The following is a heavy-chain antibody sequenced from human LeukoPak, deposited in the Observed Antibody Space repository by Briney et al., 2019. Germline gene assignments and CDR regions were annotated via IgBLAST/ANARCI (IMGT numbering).Heavy chain of an antibody. V-gene: IGHV3-64*04. D-gene: IGHD6-19*01. J-gene: IGHJ4*02. CDR1: GFTFSNYA. CDR2: ISSTGGST. CDR3: ARGRVAVAGTYHDDEFDY. Sequence: GGSLRLSCSASGFTFSNYAMHWVRQAPGKGLEFVSGISSTGGSTNYPDSVKDRFSISRDNSKNTLYLQMTSLRADDTAVYYCARGRVAVAGTYHDDEFDYWGQGTLVTVSS.